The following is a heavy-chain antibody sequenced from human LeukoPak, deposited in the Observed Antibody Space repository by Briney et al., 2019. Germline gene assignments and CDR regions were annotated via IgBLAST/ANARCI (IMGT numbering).Heavy chain of an antibody. V-gene: IGHV4-34*01. CDR2: INHSGST. Sequence: SETLSLTCAVYSGSFSGYYWSWIRQPPGKGLEWIGEINHSGSTNYNPSLKSRVTISVDTSKNQFSLKLSSVTAADTAVYYCASLESRITMIVVPDWGQGTLVTVSS. J-gene: IGHJ4*02. D-gene: IGHD3-22*01. CDR1: SGSFSGYY. CDR3: ASLESRITMIVVPD.